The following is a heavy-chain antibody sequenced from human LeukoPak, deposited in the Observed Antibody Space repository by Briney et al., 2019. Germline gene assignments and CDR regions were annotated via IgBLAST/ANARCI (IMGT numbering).Heavy chain of an antibody. CDR1: GGTFSSYA. V-gene: IGHV1-69*13. CDR3: ASPSARPSSWSPFEFDY. CDR2: IIPIFGTA. D-gene: IGHD6-13*01. Sequence: GASVKVSCKASGGTFSSYAISWVRQAPGQGLEWMGGIIPIFGTANYAQKFQGRVTITADEPTSTAYMELSSLRSEDTAVYYCASPSARPSSWSPFEFDYWGQGTLVTVSS. J-gene: IGHJ4*02.